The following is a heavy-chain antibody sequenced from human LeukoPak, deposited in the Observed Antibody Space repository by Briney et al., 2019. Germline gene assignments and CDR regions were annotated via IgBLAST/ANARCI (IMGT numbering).Heavy chain of an antibody. J-gene: IGHJ5*02. CDR1: GYTFTSYA. CDR3: AREIDGSGSYYNP. D-gene: IGHD3-10*01. V-gene: IGHV1-46*01. CDR2: INPSGGST. Sequence: ASVKVSCKASGYTFTSYAMNWVRQAPGQGLEWMRIINPSGGSTSYAQKFQGRVTMTRDMSTSTVYMELSSLRSEDTAVYYCAREIDGSGSYYNPWGQGTLVTVSS.